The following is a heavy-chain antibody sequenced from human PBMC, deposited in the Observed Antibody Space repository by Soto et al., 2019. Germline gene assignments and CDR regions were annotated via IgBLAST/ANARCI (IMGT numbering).Heavy chain of an antibody. V-gene: IGHV3-53*01. J-gene: IGHJ6*02. CDR3: ASDITGTTQYYYGMDV. CDR2: IYSGGST. Sequence: GGSLRLSCAASGFTVSSNYMSWVRQAPGKGLEWVSVIYSGGSTYYADSVKGRFTISRDNSKNTLYLQMNSLRAEDAAVYYCASDITGTTQYYYGMDVWGQGTTVTGSS. D-gene: IGHD1-7*01. CDR1: GFTVSSNY.